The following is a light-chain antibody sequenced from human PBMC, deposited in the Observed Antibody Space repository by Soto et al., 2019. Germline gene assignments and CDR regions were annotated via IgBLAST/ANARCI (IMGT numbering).Light chain of an antibody. CDR1: QSVNSW. Sequence: DIEMTQSPSTLSASVGDRATISCRASQSVNSWLAWYQQKPGKAPRLLIYKTSTWESGVPARFSGSGSGTDYTLTISSLEPEDFAAYYCQQHDSYPSTFGQGTRLEIK. CDR3: QQHDSYPST. V-gene: IGKV1-5*03. CDR2: KTS. J-gene: IGKJ5*01.